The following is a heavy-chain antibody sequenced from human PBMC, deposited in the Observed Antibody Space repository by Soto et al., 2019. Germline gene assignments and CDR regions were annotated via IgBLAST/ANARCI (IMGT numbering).Heavy chain of an antibody. Sequence: SETLSLTCTVSGGSIRGFYWSWIRQPAGKGLEWIGRMHSTGSANYNPSLKSRVTISIDMSKNQVSLKLTSVTAADTALYFCARASMPKAHFDYWGQGTLVTVSS. CDR2: MHSTGSA. V-gene: IGHV4-4*07. CDR1: GGSIRGFY. CDR3: ARASMPKAHFDY. J-gene: IGHJ4*02. D-gene: IGHD2-2*01.